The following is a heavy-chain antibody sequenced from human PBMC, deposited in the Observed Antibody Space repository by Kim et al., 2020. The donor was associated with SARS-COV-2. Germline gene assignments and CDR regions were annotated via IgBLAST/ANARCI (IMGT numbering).Heavy chain of an antibody. V-gene: IGHV3-21*01. CDR1: GFIFRTYS. J-gene: IGHJ4*02. CDR2: ISSGSDYI. D-gene: IGHD5-18*01. CDR3: TRDLSTGMPRGFDY. Sequence: GGSLRLSCATSGFIFRTYSINWVRQAPGKGLEWVSTISSGSDYIYYADSVKGRFTISRDNARNSVYLQMSSLRAEDTAVYYCTRDLSTGMPRGFDYWGQGTAVTVSS.